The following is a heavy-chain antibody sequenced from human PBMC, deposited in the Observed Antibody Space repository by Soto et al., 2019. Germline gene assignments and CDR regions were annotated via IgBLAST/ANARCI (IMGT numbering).Heavy chain of an antibody. CDR2: ISYDGSNK. Sequence: GGSLRLSCAASGFTFSSYAMHWVRQAPGKGLEWVAVISYDGSNKYYADSVKGRFTISRDNSKNTLYLQMNSLRAEDTAVYYCARDNSWTPYYYYGMDVWGQGTTVTVSS. D-gene: IGHD1-20*01. CDR1: GFTFSSYA. J-gene: IGHJ6*02. V-gene: IGHV3-30-3*01. CDR3: ARDNSWTPYYYYGMDV.